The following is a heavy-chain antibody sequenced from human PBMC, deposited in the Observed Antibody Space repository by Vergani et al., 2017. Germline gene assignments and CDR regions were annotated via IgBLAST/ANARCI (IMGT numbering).Heavy chain of an antibody. CDR2: INPNSGGT. D-gene: IGHD2-8*01. CDR3: ASAILGYCTNGVCSSEGYYYYGMDV. CDR1: GYTFTGYY. J-gene: IGHJ6*02. V-gene: IGHV1-2*02. Sequence: QVQLVQSGAEVKKPGASVKVSCKASGYTFTGYYMHWVRQAPGQGLEWMGWINPNSGGTNYAQKFQGRVTMTRDTSISTAYMELSRLRSDDTAVYYCASAILGYCTNGVCSSEGYYYYGMDVWGQGTTVTVSS.